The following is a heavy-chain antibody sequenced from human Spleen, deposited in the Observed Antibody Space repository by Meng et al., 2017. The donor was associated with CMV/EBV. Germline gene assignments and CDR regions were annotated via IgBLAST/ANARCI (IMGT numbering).Heavy chain of an antibody. V-gene: IGHV3-30-3*01. CDR2: ISYDSVQK. CDR3: AREEAVVAAAFDV. D-gene: IGHD2-15*01. Sequence: GGSLRLSCVGSGFDFKNYPFHWVRQAPGGGLEWLALISYDSVQKVYRESVRGRFIVSRDNSRNSVYVQMNSLRNEDSGVYFCAREEAVVAAAFDVWGRGTLVTVSS. J-gene: IGHJ4*01. CDR1: GFDFKNYP.